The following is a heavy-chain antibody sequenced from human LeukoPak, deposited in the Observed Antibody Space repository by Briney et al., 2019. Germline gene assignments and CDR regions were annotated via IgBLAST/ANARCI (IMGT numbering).Heavy chain of an antibody. D-gene: IGHD6-13*01. J-gene: IGHJ4*02. CDR1: GFTFNNYC. CDR3: ARDPKQQLVLDY. CDR2: IRDDGGDK. Sequence: PGGSLRLAWAAGGFTFNNYCIEWVRQAPGRGLGWVAFIRDDGGDKFYADSVKDRFTISGDSSKNKLYLQMHSLRAEDTAVYSCARDPKQQLVLDYWGQGTLVTVSS. V-gene: IGHV3-30*02.